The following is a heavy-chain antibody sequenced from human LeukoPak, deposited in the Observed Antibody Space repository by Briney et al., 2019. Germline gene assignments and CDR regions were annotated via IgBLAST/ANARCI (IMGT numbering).Heavy chain of an antibody. CDR2: INHSGST. J-gene: IGHJ4*02. Sequence: PSETLSLTCAVYGGSFSGYYWSWIRQPPEKGLEWIGEINHSGSTNYNPSLKSRVTISVDTSKNQFSLKLSSVTAADTAVYYCARNPKWKQLVPDPYYFDYWGQGTLVTVSS. CDR3: ARNPKWKQLVPDPYYFDY. CDR1: GGSFSGYY. V-gene: IGHV4-34*01. D-gene: IGHD6-6*01.